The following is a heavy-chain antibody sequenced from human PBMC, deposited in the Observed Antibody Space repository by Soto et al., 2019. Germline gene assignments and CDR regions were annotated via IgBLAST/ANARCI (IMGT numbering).Heavy chain of an antibody. V-gene: IGHV4-39*01. CDR1: GGSISSSSYY. CDR2: TYYSGST. Sequence: QLHLQESGPGLVKPSETLSLTCTVSGGSISSSSYYWGWIRQPPGKGLESIGSTYYSGSTYYNPSLKSRVTISVDTSKNQFSLKLSSVTAADTAVYYCASRDSSPHYRYWGQGTLVTVSS. J-gene: IGHJ4*02. CDR3: ASRDSSPHYRY. D-gene: IGHD2-15*01.